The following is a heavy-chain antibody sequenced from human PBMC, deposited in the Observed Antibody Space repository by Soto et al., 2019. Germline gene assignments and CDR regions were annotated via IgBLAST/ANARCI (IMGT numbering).Heavy chain of an antibody. J-gene: IGHJ4*02. Sequence: SETLSLTCAVYGGSFSGYYWSWIRQPPGKGLEWIGEINHSGSTNYNPSLKSRVTISVDTSKNQFSLKLSSVTAADTAVYYCARGGRLVPGGVVSYFDYWGQGTLVTVSS. V-gene: IGHV4-34*01. CDR2: INHSGST. D-gene: IGHD6-19*01. CDR1: GGSFSGYY. CDR3: ARGGRLVPGGVVSYFDY.